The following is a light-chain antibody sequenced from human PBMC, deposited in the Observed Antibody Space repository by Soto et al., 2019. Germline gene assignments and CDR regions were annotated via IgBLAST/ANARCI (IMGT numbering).Light chain of an antibody. J-gene: IGKJ1*01. CDR3: QQSYSTPRT. CDR1: QSISSY. V-gene: IGKV1-39*01. Sequence: DIQMTQSPSSLSASVGDRVTITCRASQSISSYLNWYQQKPGKAPKLLIYAASSLQSGVRSRFSGSGSVTDFTLTISSLQPEDFATYYCQQSYSTPRTFGQGTKVEIK. CDR2: AAS.